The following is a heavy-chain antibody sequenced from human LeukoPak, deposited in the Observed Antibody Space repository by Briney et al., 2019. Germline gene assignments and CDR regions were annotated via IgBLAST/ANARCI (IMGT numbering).Heavy chain of an antibody. CDR3: ARGAPGSYCSGGSCPYFDY. CDR1: AYTFTSYD. D-gene: IGHD2-15*01. Sequence: GASVKVSCKASAYTFTSYDINWVRQATGHGLEWMGWMNPNSGNTGYAQKFQGRVTMTRNTSISTAYMELSSLRSEDTAVYYCARGAPGSYCSGGSCPYFDYWGQGTLISVSS. V-gene: IGHV1-8*01. CDR2: MNPNSGNT. J-gene: IGHJ4*02.